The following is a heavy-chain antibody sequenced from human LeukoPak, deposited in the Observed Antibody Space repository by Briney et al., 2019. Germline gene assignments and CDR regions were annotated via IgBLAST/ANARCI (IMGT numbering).Heavy chain of an antibody. V-gene: IGHV4-59*01. CDR3: AREALDILTGYLFDY. Sequence: SETLSLTCAVSGGSISSYYWSWIRQPPGKGLEWIGYIYYSGSTNYNPSLKSRVTISVDTSKNQFSLKLSSVTAADTAVYYCAREALDILTGYLFDYWGQGTLVTVSS. CDR2: IYYSGST. CDR1: GGSISSYY. D-gene: IGHD3-9*01. J-gene: IGHJ4*02.